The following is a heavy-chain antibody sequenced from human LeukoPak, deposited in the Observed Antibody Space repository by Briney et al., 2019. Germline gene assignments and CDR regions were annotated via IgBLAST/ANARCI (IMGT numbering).Heavy chain of an antibody. CDR1: GFTFSSYA. D-gene: IGHD6-13*01. J-gene: IGHJ4*02. CDR2: ISGSGGST. CDR3: AKEGSWYSSSWFYFDY. V-gene: IGHV3-23*01. Sequence: GRSLRLSCAASGFTFSSYAMSWVRQAPGKGLEWVSAISGSGGSTYYADSVKGRFTISRDNSKNTLYLQMNSLRAEDTAVYYCAKEGSWYSSSWFYFDYWGQGTLVTVSS.